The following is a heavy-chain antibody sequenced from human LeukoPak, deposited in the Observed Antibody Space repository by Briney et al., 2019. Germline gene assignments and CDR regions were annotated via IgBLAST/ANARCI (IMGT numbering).Heavy chain of an antibody. J-gene: IGHJ5*02. CDR3: ARDGFADNWFDP. CDR2: IYYSGST. CDR1: GGSIGSSSNY. D-gene: IGHD2-2*03. Sequence: SETLSLTCTVSGGSIGSSSNYWGWIRQPPGKELEWIGSIYYSGSTYYNPSLKSRVTISVDTSKNQFSLKLTSVTAADTAVYYCARDGFADNWFDPWVQGTLVTVSS. V-gene: IGHV4-39*07.